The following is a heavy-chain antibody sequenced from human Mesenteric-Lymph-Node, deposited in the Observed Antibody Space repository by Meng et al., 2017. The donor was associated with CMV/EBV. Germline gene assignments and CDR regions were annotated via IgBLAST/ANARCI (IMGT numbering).Heavy chain of an antibody. CDR3: ANGMGDLGY. J-gene: IGHJ4*02. V-gene: IGHV3-11*01. Sequence: GESLKISCAASGFTFRDYYMSWIRQAPGKGLEWVSYISSSGYTIYYAVSVRGRFTFSRDNAKNSLYLQMNSLRAEDAAVYYCANGMGDLGYWGQGTLVTVSS. CDR1: GFTFRDYY. D-gene: IGHD3-16*01. CDR2: ISSSGYTI.